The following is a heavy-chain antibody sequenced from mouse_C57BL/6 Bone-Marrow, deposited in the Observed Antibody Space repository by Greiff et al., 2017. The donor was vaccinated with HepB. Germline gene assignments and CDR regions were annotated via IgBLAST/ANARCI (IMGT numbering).Heavy chain of an antibody. CDR2: INPSNGGT. CDR3: ARSQLRLRPFAY. CDR1: GYTFTSYW. Sequence: QVHVKQPGTELVKPGASVKLSCKASGYTFTSYWMHWVKQRPGQGLEWIGNINPSNGGTNYNEKFKSKATLTVDKSSSTAYMQLSSLTSEDSAVYYCARSQLRLRPFAYWGQGTLVTVSA. J-gene: IGHJ3*01. V-gene: IGHV1-53*01. D-gene: IGHD3-2*02.